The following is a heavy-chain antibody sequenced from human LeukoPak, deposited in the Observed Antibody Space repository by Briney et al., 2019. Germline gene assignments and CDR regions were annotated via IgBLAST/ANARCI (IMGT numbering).Heavy chain of an antibody. CDR3: AKDGTYFDY. Sequence: TGGSLRLSCAASGFTFSSYAMSWVRQAPGKGLEGVSGITGNGGRIYYADSVMGRFTISRDNSKNTLYLQMNNLRAEDTAVYYCAKDGTYFDYWGQGTLVAVSS. V-gene: IGHV3-23*01. J-gene: IGHJ4*02. CDR1: GFTFSSYA. CDR2: ITGNGGRI.